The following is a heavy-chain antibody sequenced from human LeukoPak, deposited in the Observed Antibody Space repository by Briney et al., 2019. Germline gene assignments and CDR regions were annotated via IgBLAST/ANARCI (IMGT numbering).Heavy chain of an antibody. CDR3: ARETILAVAGDF. Sequence: GGSLRLSCAASGFTFNRNNMNWVRQAPGKGRGWVSYISSTSITMYYADSVKGRFTISRDNAKNSLYLQMNSLRADDTAVYYCARETILAVAGDFWGQGTLVTVSS. V-gene: IGHV3-48*01. D-gene: IGHD6-19*01. J-gene: IGHJ4*02. CDR2: ISSTSITM. CDR1: GFTFNRNN.